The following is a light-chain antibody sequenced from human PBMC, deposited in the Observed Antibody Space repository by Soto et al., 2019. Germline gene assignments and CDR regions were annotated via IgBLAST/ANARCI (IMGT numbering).Light chain of an antibody. V-gene: IGLV1-40*01. CDR1: SSNIGAGYD. CDR3: QSYDSSLSGVV. J-gene: IGLJ2*01. Sequence: QSVLTQPPSVSGAPGQRVTISCTGSSSNIGAGYDVPWYQQLPGTAPKLLIYGNSNRPSGVPDRFSGSKSGTSASLAITGLQAEDAADYYCQSYDSSLSGVVFGGGTKLTVL. CDR2: GNS.